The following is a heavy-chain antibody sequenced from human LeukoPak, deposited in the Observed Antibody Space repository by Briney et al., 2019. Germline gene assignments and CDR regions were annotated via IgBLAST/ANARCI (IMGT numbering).Heavy chain of an antibody. CDR1: GYTFTGYY. Sequence: ASVKVSCKASGYTFTGYYMHWVRQAPGHGLEWMGWINPNTGGTNYAQKFQDRVTMTRDTSISTDYMELSRLRYDDTAVYYCARFGDLYSSGWYLDYWGQGTLVTVSS. CDR2: INPNTGGT. J-gene: IGHJ4*02. D-gene: IGHD6-19*01. V-gene: IGHV1-2*02. CDR3: ARFGDLYSSGWYLDY.